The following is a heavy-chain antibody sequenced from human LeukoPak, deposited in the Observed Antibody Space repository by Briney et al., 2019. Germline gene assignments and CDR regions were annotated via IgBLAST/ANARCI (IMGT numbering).Heavy chain of an antibody. Sequence: SETLSLTCTVSGYSISSGYYWGWIRQPPRKGLEWIGSIYHSGSTYYNPSLKSRVTISVDTSKNQFSLKLSSVTAADTAVYYCARDRIAARPFDYWGQGTLVTVSS. CDR3: ARDRIAARPFDY. D-gene: IGHD6-6*01. CDR2: IYHSGST. CDR1: GYSISSGYY. J-gene: IGHJ4*02. V-gene: IGHV4-38-2*02.